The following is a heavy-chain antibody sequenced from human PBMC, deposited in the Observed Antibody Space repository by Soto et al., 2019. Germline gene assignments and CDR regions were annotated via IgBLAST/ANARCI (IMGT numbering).Heavy chain of an antibody. CDR2: ISTYNGNT. J-gene: IGHJ6*02. V-gene: IGHV1-18*01. Sequence: QVHLVQSGAEVKKPGASVKVSCKASGYTFSSFGINWVRQAPGQGLEWMGWISTYNGNTNYAQKFQVRVTLTTDTSTGTAYMELRSLRSDDTAVYYCARDRYTNYVPSYLYGMDVWGQGTTVTVSS. CDR1: GYTFSSFG. D-gene: IGHD4-4*01. CDR3: ARDRYTNYVPSYLYGMDV.